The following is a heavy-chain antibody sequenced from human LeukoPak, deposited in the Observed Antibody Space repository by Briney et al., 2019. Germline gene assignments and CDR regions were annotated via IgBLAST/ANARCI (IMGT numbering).Heavy chain of an antibody. CDR3: ARSDAAGHYYYYYMDV. CDR1: GYTFTSYY. D-gene: IGHD6-13*01. J-gene: IGHJ6*03. V-gene: IGHV1-2*02. Sequence: GASVKVSCKASGYTFTSYYMHWVRQAPGQGLEWMGWINPNSGGTNYAQKFQGRVTMTRDTSISTAYMELSRLRSDDTAVYYCARSDAAGHYYYYYMDVWGKGTTVTVSS. CDR2: INPNSGGT.